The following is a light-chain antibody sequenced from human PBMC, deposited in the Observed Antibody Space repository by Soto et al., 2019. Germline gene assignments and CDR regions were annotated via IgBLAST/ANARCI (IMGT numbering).Light chain of an antibody. CDR1: PSLLHTDGYNY. CDR2: LGS. J-gene: IGKJ1*01. V-gene: IGKV2-28*01. Sequence: DIVMTQSPRALSVTPGESASISCRSSPSLLHTDGYNYLDWYLQKPGQSPQLLIYLGSSRASGVPDRFSGGGSGTDFTLKISRVEAEDVGVYYCMQPLQSWTFGQGTKVDIK. CDR3: MQPLQSWT.